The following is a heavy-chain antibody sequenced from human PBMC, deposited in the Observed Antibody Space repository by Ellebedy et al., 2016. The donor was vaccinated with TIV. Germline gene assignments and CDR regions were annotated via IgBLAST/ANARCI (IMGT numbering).Heavy chain of an antibody. CDR1: GFTFSNYA. CDR3: VRQPGPGDYYGGSEYNGF. CDR2: ISDSSGGT. J-gene: IGHJ1*01. V-gene: IGHV3-23*01. Sequence: PGGSLRLSCAASGFTFSNYAMGWVRQAPGKGLVWVSFISDSSGGTYFTDSVEDRFNISRNTSENTLYRKIDSLRAEDTAVYYCVRQPGPGDYYGGSEYNGFWGQGAPVTVSS. D-gene: IGHD3-22*01.